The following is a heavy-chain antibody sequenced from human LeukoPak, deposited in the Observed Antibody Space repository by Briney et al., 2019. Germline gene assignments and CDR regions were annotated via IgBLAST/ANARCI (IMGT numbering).Heavy chain of an antibody. CDR2: IHYSGSA. J-gene: IGHJ5*02. CDR3: ARDSQFDSSGHAP. D-gene: IGHD3-22*01. CDR1: GGSIISSNFY. V-gene: IGHV4-39*07. Sequence: SETLSLTCSVSGGSIISSNFYWAWIHQPPGQGLEWIGSIHYSGSAYYGPTLSGRVTISVDTSKNQFFLNVRAVTAADTAVYYCARDSQFDSSGHAPWGQGTLVTVSS.